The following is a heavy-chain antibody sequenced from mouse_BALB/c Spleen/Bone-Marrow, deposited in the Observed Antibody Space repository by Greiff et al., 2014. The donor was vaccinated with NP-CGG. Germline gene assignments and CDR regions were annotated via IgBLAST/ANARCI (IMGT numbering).Heavy chain of an antibody. CDR3: ASSGYYGSSSPFFDV. J-gene: IGHJ2*01. D-gene: IGHD1-1*01. Sequence: EVKLVESGGGLVQPGGSRKLSCAASGFTFSSFGMHWVRQAPEKGLEWVAYISSGSSNTYYADTVKGRFTISRDNPKNTLFLQMTMMSDDAAAYYCCASSGYYGSSSPFFDVWGQGTTLTVSS. CDR1: GFTFSSFG. CDR2: ISSGSSNT. V-gene: IGHV5-17*02.